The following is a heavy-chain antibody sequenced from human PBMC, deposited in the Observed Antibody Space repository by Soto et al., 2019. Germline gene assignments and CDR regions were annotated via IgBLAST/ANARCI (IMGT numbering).Heavy chain of an antibody. D-gene: IGHD1-1*01. Sequence: GGSLINSCAASGFTFSRNWTSWVRQAPGKGLGWVANIKQDGSEKYYADAVKGRFTLSRDNVENSLYLQMNSLRAEDTAVYYCAGDGDGYPAWGQGTLVTVSS. V-gene: IGHV3-7*01. CDR3: AGDGDGYPA. CDR1: GFTFSRNW. J-gene: IGHJ5*02. CDR2: IKQDGSEK.